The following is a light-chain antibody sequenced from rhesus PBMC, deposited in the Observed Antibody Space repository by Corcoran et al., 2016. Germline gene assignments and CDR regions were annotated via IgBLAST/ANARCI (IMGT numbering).Light chain of an antibody. CDR2: KAS. Sequence: DIQMTQSPSFLSASVGDTVTITCRASLDTKTWLDWYQKQPGKAPNLLKYKASTLQSGFPSRFSGSGSGTDFTLTISSLQPEDFATYYCLQYNSAPHSFGQGTTVEIK. CDR1: LDTKTW. J-gene: IGKJ2*01. V-gene: IGKV1-21*01. CDR3: LQYNSAPHS.